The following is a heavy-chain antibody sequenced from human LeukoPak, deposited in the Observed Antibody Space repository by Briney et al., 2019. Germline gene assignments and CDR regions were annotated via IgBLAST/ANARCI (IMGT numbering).Heavy chain of an antibody. D-gene: IGHD1-26*01. V-gene: IGHV1-69*13. CDR1: GGIFSSYA. CDR2: IIPIFGTA. J-gene: IGHJ4*02. Sequence: GASVKVSCKASGGIFSSYAISWVRQAPGQGLEWMGGIIPIFGTANYAQKFQGRVTITADESTSTAYMELSSLRSEDTAVYYCAGRYSGTRYYFDYWGQGTLVTVSS. CDR3: AGRYSGTRYYFDY.